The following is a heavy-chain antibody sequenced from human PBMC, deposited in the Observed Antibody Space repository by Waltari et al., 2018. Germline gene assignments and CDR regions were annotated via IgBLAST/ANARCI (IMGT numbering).Heavy chain of an antibody. CDR1: GFTFSSYW. Sequence: EVQLVESGGGLVQPGGSLRLSCAASGFTFSSYWMSWVRQAPGKGLEWVANIKQDGSEKYYVDSVKGRFTISRDNAKNSLYLQMNSLRAEDTAVYYCARGYYDFWSGYYNYYYYGMDVWGQGTTVTVSS. J-gene: IGHJ6*02. CDR2: IKQDGSEK. CDR3: ARGYYDFWSGYYNYYYYGMDV. D-gene: IGHD3-3*01. V-gene: IGHV3-7*03.